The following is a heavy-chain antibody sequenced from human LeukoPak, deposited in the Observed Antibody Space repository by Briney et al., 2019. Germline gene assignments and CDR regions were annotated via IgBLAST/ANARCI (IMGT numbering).Heavy chain of an antibody. CDR2: VDPEDGET. CDR3: ATEGSYTRLGY. J-gene: IGHJ4*02. D-gene: IGHD1-26*01. Sequence: ASVKVSRKVSGYTFTDYYMHWVQQAPGKGLEWMGLVDPEDGETIYAEKFQGRVTITADTSTDTAYMELSSLRSEDTAVYYCATEGSYTRLGYWGQGTLVTVSS. CDR1: GYTFTDYY. V-gene: IGHV1-69-2*01.